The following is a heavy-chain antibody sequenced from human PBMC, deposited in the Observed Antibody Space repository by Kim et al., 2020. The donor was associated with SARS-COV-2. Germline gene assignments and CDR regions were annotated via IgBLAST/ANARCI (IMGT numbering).Heavy chain of an antibody. V-gene: IGHV3-7*01. D-gene: IGHD4-17*01. J-gene: IGHJ6*03. CDR2: IKQGGSET. CDR3: ARIRLTTAYMDF. Sequence: GGSLRLSCAASGFTFSGSWMTWVRQAPGKGLEWVSNIKQGGSETNYVDSLKGRFTISRDNPKNSLYLQMNSLRAEDTAVYYCARIRLTTAYMDFWGTGTTFTLSS. CDR1: GFTFSGSW.